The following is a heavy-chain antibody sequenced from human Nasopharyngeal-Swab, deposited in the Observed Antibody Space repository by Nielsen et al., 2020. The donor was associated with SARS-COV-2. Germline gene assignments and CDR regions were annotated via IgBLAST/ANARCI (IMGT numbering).Heavy chain of an antibody. Sequence: GGSLRLSCAASGFTFSSYGMHWVRQATGKGLEWVSVISYDGSNKYYADSVKGRFTISRDNSKNTLYLQMNSLRAEDTAVYYCAKDRTSSGWPYYYYYYGMDVWGQGTTVTVSS. CDR2: ISYDGSNK. V-gene: IGHV3-30*18. CDR1: GFTFSSYG. CDR3: AKDRTSSGWPYYYYYYGMDV. J-gene: IGHJ6*02. D-gene: IGHD6-19*01.